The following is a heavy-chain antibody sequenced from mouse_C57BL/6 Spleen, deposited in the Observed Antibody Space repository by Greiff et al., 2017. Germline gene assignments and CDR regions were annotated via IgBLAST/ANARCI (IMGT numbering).Heavy chain of an antibody. Sequence: EVQLKESGPGLVKPSQSLSLTCSVTGYSITSGYYWNWIRQFPGNKLEWMGYISYDGSNNYNPSLKNRISITRDTSKNQFFLKLNSVTTEDTATYYCARDQGFHYFDDWGQGTTLTVSS. CDR1: GYSITSGYY. V-gene: IGHV3-6*01. J-gene: IGHJ2*01. D-gene: IGHD3-2*02. CDR3: ARDQGFHYFDD. CDR2: ISYDGSN.